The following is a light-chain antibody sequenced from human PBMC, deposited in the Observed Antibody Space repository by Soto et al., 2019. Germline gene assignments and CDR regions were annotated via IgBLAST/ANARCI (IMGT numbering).Light chain of an antibody. Sequence: DLQMTQSPSTLSASVGDRVTITCRASQSISTWLAWYQQKPGKAPKLLIYKASNLEGGVPSRFSGSESGTEFTITISGLQPDDFATYYCQQYNAYPLTFGGGTTVEIK. CDR1: QSISTW. V-gene: IGKV1-5*03. J-gene: IGKJ4*01. CDR2: KAS. CDR3: QQYNAYPLT.